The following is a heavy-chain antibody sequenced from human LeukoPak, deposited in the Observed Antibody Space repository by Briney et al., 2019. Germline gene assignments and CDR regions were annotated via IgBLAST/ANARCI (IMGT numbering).Heavy chain of an antibody. CDR3: ARDRHLRYDSSGYYYRGRWFDP. CDR2: INHSGST. CDR1: GGSFSGYY. D-gene: IGHD3-22*01. Sequence: SETLSLTCAVYGGSFSGYYWSWIRQPPGKGLEWIGEINHSGSTNYNPSLKSRVTISVDTSKNQFSLKLSSVTAADTAVYYCARDRHLRYDSSGYYYRGRWFDPWGQGTLVTVSS. J-gene: IGHJ5*02. V-gene: IGHV4-34*01.